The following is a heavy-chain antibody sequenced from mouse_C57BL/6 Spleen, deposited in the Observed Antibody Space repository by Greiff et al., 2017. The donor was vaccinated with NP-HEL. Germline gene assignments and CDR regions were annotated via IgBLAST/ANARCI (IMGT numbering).Heavy chain of an antibody. CDR1: GYSITSGYY. V-gene: IGHV3-6*01. Sequence: EVQLVESGPGLVKPSQSLSLTCSVTGYSITSGYYWNWIRQFPGNKLEWMGYISYDGSNNYNPSLKNRISITRDTSKNQCFLKLNSVTTEDTATYYCARDYDGFAYWGQGTLVTVSA. CDR3: ARDYDGFAY. CDR2: ISYDGSN. D-gene: IGHD2-12*01. J-gene: IGHJ3*01.